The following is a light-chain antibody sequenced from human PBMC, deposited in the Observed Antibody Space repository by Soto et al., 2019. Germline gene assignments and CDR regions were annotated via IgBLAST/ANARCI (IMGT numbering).Light chain of an antibody. CDR2: GAS. V-gene: IGKV3-15*01. CDR1: QSVSSN. Sequence: EVVMTQSPDTLSVSPGERATLSCRASQSVSSNLAWYQQKLGQAPRLLIYGASTRATGISAKFSGSGSGTEFTLTISRLEPEDFAVYYCQQYGSSPWTFGQGTKVDIK. J-gene: IGKJ1*01. CDR3: QQYGSSPWT.